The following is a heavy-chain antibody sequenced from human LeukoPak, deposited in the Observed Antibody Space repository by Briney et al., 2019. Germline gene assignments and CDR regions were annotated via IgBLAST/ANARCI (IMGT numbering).Heavy chain of an antibody. J-gene: IGHJ4*02. D-gene: IGHD3-10*01. CDR1: GYTFTSYG. V-gene: IGHV1-18*01. CDR2: ISAYNGNT. CDR3: AREGYYGSGSYSPTDS. Sequence: ASVKVSCKASGYTFTSYGISWVRQAPGQGLEWMGWISAYNGNTNYAQKLQGRVTMTTDTSTSTAYMELRSLRSDDTAVYYCAREGYYGSGSYSPTDSWGQGTLVTVSS.